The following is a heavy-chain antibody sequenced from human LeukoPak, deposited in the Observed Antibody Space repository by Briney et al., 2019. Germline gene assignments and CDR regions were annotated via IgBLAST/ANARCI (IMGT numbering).Heavy chain of an antibody. CDR2: INSDGSEG. J-gene: IGHJ3*01. D-gene: IGHD6-6*01. Sequence: GGSLRLSCAVSGFTFSGFWMSWSRQAPGKGLEWVASINSDGSEGYYADVVKGRFTISRDNAKNLLYLQINSLGAEDTAVYYCARSSYSSSSSVWGQGTMVTVSS. CDR1: GFTFSGFW. CDR3: ARSSYSSSSSV. V-gene: IGHV3-7*03.